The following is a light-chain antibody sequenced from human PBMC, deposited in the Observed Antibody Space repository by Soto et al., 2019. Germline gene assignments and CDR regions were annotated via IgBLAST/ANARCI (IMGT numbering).Light chain of an antibody. CDR2: DAS. CDR1: QSVSSY. Sequence: EIVLKQSPATLSLSPGERDTLSCRASQSVSSYLAWYQQKPGQAPRLLIYDASNRATGIPARFSGSGSGTDFTLTISSLEPEDFAVYYCQQRSNWPLTFGGGTKVEIK. J-gene: IGKJ4*01. CDR3: QQRSNWPLT. V-gene: IGKV3-11*01.